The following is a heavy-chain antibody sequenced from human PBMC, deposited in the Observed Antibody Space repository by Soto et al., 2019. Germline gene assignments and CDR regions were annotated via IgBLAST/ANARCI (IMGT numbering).Heavy chain of an antibody. CDR1: GFTFSSYG. J-gene: IGHJ5*02. D-gene: IGHD2-8*01. V-gene: IGHV3-33*01. Sequence: GGSLRLSCAASGFTFSSYGMHWVRQAPGKGLEWVAVIWYDGSNKYYADSVKGRFTISRDNSKNTLYLQMNSLRAEDTAVYYCARESGGYCTNGVCYTRGWFDPWGQGTLVTV. CDR2: IWYDGSNK. CDR3: ARESGGYCTNGVCYTRGWFDP.